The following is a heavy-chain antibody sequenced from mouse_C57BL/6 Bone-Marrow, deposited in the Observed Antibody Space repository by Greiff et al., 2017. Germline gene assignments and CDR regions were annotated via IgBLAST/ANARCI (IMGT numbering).Heavy chain of an antibody. D-gene: IGHD1-1*01. V-gene: IGHV5-15*01. CDR2: ISNLAYSI. CDR3: AKTTVVDWYFDV. J-gene: IGHJ1*03. Sequence: EVKLMESGGGLVQPGGSLKLSCAASGFTFSDYGMAWVRQAPRTGPEWVAFISNLAYSIYYADTVTGRFTISRENAKNTLYLEMSSLRSEDTAMYYCAKTTVVDWYFDVWGTGTTVTVSS. CDR1: GFTFSDYG.